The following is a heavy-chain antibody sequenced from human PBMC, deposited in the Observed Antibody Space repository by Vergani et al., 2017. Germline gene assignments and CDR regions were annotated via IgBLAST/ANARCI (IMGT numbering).Heavy chain of an antibody. CDR3: ARVGLPSGSIRA. CDR2: INHSGST. D-gene: IGHD3-22*01. V-gene: IGHV4-34*01. CDR1: GGSFSGYY. J-gene: IGHJ5*02. Sequence: QVQLQQWGAGLLKPSETLSLTCAVYGGSFSGYYWSWIRQPPGKGLEWIGEINHSGSTNYNPSLKSRVTISVDTPKNQFSLKLSSVTAADTAVYYCARVGLPSGSIRAWGQGTLVTVSS.